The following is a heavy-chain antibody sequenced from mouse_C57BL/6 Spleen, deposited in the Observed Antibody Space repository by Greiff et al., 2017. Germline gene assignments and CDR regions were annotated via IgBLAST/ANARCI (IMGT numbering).Heavy chain of an antibody. V-gene: IGHV1-55*01. CDR3: ARWGTTVVEFDY. Sequence: QVHVKQSGAELVKPGASVKMSCKASGYTFTSYWITWVKQRPGQGLEWIGDIYPGSGSTNYNEKFKSKATLTVDTSSITAYMQLSSLTSEDSAVYYCARWGTTVVEFDYWGQGTTLTVSS. J-gene: IGHJ2*01. CDR1: GYTFTSYW. D-gene: IGHD1-1*01. CDR2: IYPGSGST.